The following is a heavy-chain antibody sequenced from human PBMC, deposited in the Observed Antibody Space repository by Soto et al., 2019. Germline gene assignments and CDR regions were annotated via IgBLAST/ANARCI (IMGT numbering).Heavy chain of an antibody. Sequence: GASVKVSCKASGGTFSSYAISWVRQAPGQGLEWMGGIIPIFGTANYAQKFQGRVTITADESTSTAYMELSSLRSEDTAVYYCARGSSTPYYYDSSGPGDYWGQGTLVTVSS. V-gene: IGHV1-69*13. CDR2: IIPIFGTA. CDR1: GGTFSSYA. CDR3: ARGSSTPYYYDSSGPGDY. D-gene: IGHD3-22*01. J-gene: IGHJ4*02.